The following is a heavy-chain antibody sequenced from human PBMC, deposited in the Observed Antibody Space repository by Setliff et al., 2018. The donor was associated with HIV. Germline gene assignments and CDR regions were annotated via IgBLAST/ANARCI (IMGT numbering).Heavy chain of an antibody. CDR3: ASRDTSRYFDDY. V-gene: IGHV4-38-2*02. Sequence: PSETLSLTCTVSGDFFSSDYYWGWIRQSPGKGLEWIGSIYYSGSTNYIPSLKSRVTVSVDTSKNQFSLKLSSVTAADTAVYYCASRDTSRYFDDYWGQGTLVTVS. J-gene: IGHJ4*02. D-gene: IGHD3-22*01. CDR2: IYYSGST. CDR1: GDFFSSDYY.